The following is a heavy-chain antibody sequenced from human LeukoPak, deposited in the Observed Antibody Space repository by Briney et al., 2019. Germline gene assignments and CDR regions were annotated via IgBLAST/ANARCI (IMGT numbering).Heavy chain of an antibody. J-gene: IGHJ4*02. CDR3: ANHARGYDSSGYYYY. V-gene: IGHV3-23*01. CDR2: ISGSGGRT. D-gene: IGHD3-22*01. Sequence: GGSLRLSCVVFDFTFSNYDRNGARQAPEKGLEWVSTISGSGGRTYYADSVKGRFTISRDNSKNTLYLQRNSLRAHDTAVYYCANHARGYDSSGYYYYWGQGTLVTVSS. CDR1: DFTFSNYD.